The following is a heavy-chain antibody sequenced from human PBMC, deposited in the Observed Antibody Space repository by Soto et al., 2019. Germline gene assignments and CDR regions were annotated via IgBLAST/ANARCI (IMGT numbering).Heavy chain of an antibody. V-gene: IGHV1-69*06. J-gene: IGHJ4*02. CDR3: ASADTAMAPFDY. CDR1: GGTFSSYA. Sequence: SVKVSCKASGGTFSSYAISWVRQAPGQGLEWMGGIIPIFGTANYAQKFQGRVTITADKSTSTAYMELSSLRSEDTAVYYCASADTAMAPFDYWGQGTLVTVYS. D-gene: IGHD5-18*01. CDR2: IIPIFGTA.